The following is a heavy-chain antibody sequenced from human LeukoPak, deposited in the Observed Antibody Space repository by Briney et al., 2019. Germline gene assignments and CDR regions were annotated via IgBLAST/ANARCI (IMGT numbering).Heavy chain of an antibody. Sequence: GASVKVSCKASGYTFTSYGISWVRQAPGQGLEWMGGIIPIFGTANYAQKFQGRVTITADESTSTAYMELSSLRSEDTAVYYCARVYNWNYDYWGQGTLVTVSS. CDR2: IIPIFGTA. D-gene: IGHD1-7*01. V-gene: IGHV1-69*13. CDR1: GYTFTSYG. J-gene: IGHJ4*02. CDR3: ARVYNWNYDY.